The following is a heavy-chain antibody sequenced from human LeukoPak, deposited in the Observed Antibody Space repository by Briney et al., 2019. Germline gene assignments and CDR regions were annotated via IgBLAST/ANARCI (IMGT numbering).Heavy chain of an antibody. CDR3: ARWEGSGSYLSIMQWGAFDI. D-gene: IGHD1-26*01. CDR2: INPNSGGT. Sequence: ASVKVSCKASGYTFTGYYMHWVRQAPGQGLEWMGWINPNSGGTNYAQKFQGRVTMTRDTSISTAYMELSRLRSDDTAVYYCARWEGSGSYLSIMQWGAFDIWGQGTMVTVSS. J-gene: IGHJ3*02. CDR1: GYTFTGYY. V-gene: IGHV1-2*02.